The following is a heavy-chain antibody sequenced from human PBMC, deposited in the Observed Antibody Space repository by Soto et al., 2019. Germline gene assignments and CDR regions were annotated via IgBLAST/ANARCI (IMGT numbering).Heavy chain of an antibody. CDR1: GYTFITYD. CDR3: ARGNWFDP. Sequence: QVQLVQSGAEVKKPGASVKVSGKASGYTFITYDINWVRQATGQGLEWVGWVNPDSGKTDYARKFQGRVTMTRNTSISTVYMELSVLRSEDTAVYYCARGNWFDPWGQGTLVTVSS. V-gene: IGHV1-8*01. J-gene: IGHJ5*02. CDR2: VNPDSGKT.